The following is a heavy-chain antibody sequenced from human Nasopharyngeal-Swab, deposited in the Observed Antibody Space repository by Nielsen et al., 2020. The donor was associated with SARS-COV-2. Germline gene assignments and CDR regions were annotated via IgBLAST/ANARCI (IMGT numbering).Heavy chain of an antibody. CDR2: INPNSGGT. Sequence: ASVKVSCKASGYTFTGYYMHWVRQAPGQGLEWMGRINPNSGGTNYAQKLQGRVTMTRDTSISTAYMELSRLRSDDTAVYYCARVGNSGYCSGGSCYSLNYWGQGTLVTVSS. V-gene: IGHV1-2*06. J-gene: IGHJ4*02. CDR1: GYTFTGYY. CDR3: ARVGNSGYCSGGSCYSLNY. D-gene: IGHD2-15*01.